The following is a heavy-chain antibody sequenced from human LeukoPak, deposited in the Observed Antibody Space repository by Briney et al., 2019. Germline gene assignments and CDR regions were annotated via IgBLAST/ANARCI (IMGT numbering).Heavy chain of an antibody. CDR3: ARDRGGTLDY. Sequence: SETLSLTCTVSGGSISSYYWNWIRQPPGKGLERIGYIDYSGSTNYNPSLKSRVTISVDTSKNQFSLKLSSVTAADTAMYYCARDRGGTLDYWGQGTLVTVSS. CDR1: GGSISSYY. CDR2: IDYSGST. V-gene: IGHV4-59*01. J-gene: IGHJ4*02. D-gene: IGHD1-1*01.